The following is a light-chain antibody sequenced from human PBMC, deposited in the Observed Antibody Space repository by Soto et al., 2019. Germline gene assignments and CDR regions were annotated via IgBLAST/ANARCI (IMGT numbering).Light chain of an antibody. V-gene: IGLV2-23*01. CDR2: EGS. Sequence: QSVLTQPASVSGSPGQSITISCTGTSSVVGSYNLVSWYQQYPDKAPKLIIYEGSKRPSGVSNRFSGSKSGNTASLTISGLQAEDEADYYCCSFALGSTLIFGGGTKLTVL. CDR3: CSFALGSTLI. CDR1: SSVVGSYNL. J-gene: IGLJ2*01.